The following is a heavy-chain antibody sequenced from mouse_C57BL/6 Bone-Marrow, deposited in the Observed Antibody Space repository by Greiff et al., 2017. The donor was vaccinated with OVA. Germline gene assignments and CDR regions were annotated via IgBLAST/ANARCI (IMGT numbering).Heavy chain of an antibody. CDR3: ASPYGSSGYWYFDV. CDR2: IYIGNGYT. J-gene: IGHJ1*03. D-gene: IGHD1-1*01. Sequence: VQLKESGAELVRPGSSVKMSCKTSGYTFTSYGINWVKQRPGQGLEWIGYIYIGNGYTEYNEKFKGKATLTSDTSSSTAYMQLSSLTSEDSAIYFCASPYGSSGYWYFDVWGTGTTVTVSS. CDR1: GYTFTSYG. V-gene: IGHV1-58*01.